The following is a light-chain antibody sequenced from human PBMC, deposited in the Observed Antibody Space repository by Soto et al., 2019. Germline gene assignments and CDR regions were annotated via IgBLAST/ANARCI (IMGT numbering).Light chain of an antibody. CDR2: DVS. V-gene: IGLV2-14*01. CDR1: SSDVGGYNY. CDR3: SSYTSSSTLVV. J-gene: IGLJ2*01. Sequence: SALTQPASVSGSPGQSITIFCTGTSSDVGGYNYVSWYQQHPGKAPKLMIYDVSNRPSGVSNRFSGSKSGNTASLTISGLQAEDEADYYCSSYTSSSTLVVFGGGTKLTVL.